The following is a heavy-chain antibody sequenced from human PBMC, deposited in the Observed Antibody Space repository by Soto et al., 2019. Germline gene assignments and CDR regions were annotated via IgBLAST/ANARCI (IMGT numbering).Heavy chain of an antibody. CDR1: GFTFSSYG. CDR2: IWYDGSNK. D-gene: IGHD2-15*01. Sequence: PGGSLRLSCAASGFTFSSYGMHWVRQAPGKGLEWVAVIWYDGSNKYYADSVKGRFTISRDNSKNTLYLQMNSLRAEDTAVYYCARMGPNPIIPQRGSSYRGYYYYGMDVWGQGTTVTVSS. V-gene: IGHV3-33*01. J-gene: IGHJ6*02. CDR3: ARMGPNPIIPQRGSSYRGYYYYGMDV.